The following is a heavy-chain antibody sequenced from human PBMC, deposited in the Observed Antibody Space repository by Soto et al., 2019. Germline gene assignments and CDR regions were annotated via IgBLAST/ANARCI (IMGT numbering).Heavy chain of an antibody. D-gene: IGHD1-26*01. CDR2: MQPSSGRT. CDR3: ARGVTAGGDY. Sequence: QVQLVQSGAEVREPGASVKVSCKASGYSFTILDINWVRQTTGQGLEWMGWMQPSSGRTGYAQKFQGRVTMTRDTSIHTAYMELSSLTSDDTAFYYCARGVTAGGDYWGQGTLVPVSS. V-gene: IGHV1-8*01. J-gene: IGHJ4*02. CDR1: GYSFTILD.